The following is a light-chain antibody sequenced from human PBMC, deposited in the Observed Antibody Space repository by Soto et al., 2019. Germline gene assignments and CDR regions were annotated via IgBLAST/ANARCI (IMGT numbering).Light chain of an antibody. CDR2: DVT. CDR1: SSDVGGYDY. J-gene: IGLJ1*01. V-gene: IGLV2-14*01. Sequence: QSALTQPASVSGSPGQSITISCTGTSSDVGGYDYVSWYQQHPDKAPKLMIYDVTNRPSGVSNRFSGSKSGNTASLTISGLQAEDEADSYCSSYTSSSTYVFGNGTKVTVL. CDR3: SSYTSSSTYV.